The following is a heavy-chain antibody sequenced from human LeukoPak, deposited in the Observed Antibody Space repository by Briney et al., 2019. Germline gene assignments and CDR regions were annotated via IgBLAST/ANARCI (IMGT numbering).Heavy chain of an antibody. CDR2: IIPILGIA. CDR3: ARPRIAVAGGSGNYYYYGMDV. D-gene: IGHD6-19*01. V-gene: IGHV1-69*04. CDR1: GYTFTSYG. J-gene: IGHJ6*02. Sequence: SVKVSCKASGYTFTSYGISWVRQAPGQGLEWMGRIIPILGIANYAQKFQGRVTITADKSTSTAYMELCSLRSEDTAVYYCARPRIAVAGGSGNYYYYGMDVWGQGTTVTVSS.